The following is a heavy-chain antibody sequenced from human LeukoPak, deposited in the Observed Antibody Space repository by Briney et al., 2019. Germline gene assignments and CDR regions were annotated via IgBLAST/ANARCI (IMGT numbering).Heavy chain of an antibody. CDR3: ATPSGSFLAFDI. V-gene: IGHV1-24*01. D-gene: IGHD1-26*01. Sequence: ASVKVSCKVSGYTLTELSMHWVRQAPGKGLEWMGGFDPEDGETIYAQKFQGRVTMTEDTSTDTAYMELSSLRSEDTAVYYCATPSGSFLAFDIWGQGTMVTVSS. CDR1: GYTLTELS. CDR2: FDPEDGET. J-gene: IGHJ3*02.